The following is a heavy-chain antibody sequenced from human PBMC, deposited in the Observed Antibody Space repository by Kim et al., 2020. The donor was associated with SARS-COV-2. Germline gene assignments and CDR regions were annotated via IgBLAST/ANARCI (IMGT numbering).Heavy chain of an antibody. CDR3: ARGDDSARAEYYFDY. Sequence: PSFQGQVTISADKSINTAYLQWSSLKASDTAMYYCARGDDSARAEYYFDYWGQGTLVTVSS. D-gene: IGHD3-16*01. J-gene: IGHJ4*02. V-gene: IGHV5-51*01.